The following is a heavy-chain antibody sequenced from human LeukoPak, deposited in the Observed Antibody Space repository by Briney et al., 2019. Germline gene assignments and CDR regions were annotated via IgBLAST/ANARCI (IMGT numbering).Heavy chain of an antibody. D-gene: IGHD3-10*01. CDR3: ARHKGSGDSYFDY. CDR2: IYYTGNT. J-gene: IGHJ4*02. CDR1: GGSISSSTYY. V-gene: IGHV4-39*01. Sequence: PSETLSLTCTVSGGSISSSTYYWAWIRQPPGKGLEWIGIIYYTGNTYYNPSLKSRANISIDTSKNQFSLRLSSVTATDTAVYYCARHKGSGDSYFDYWGQGTLVSVSS.